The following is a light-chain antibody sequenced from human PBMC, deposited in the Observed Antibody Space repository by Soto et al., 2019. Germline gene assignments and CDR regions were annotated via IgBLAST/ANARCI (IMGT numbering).Light chain of an antibody. J-gene: IGLJ3*02. CDR3: SSYAASGTWV. Sequence: QSALTQPASVSGSPGQSITISCTGTSSNVGAYNYVSWYQQYPGKAPKLMIYEVSNRPSGVSNHFSGSKSGNTASLTISGLQAEDEADYYCSSYAASGTWVFGGGTKLTVL. CDR2: EVS. CDR1: SSNVGAYNY. V-gene: IGLV2-14*01.